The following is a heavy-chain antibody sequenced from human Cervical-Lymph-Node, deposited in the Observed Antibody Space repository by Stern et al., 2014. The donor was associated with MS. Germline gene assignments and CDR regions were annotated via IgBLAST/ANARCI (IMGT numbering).Heavy chain of an antibody. CDR2: IYPGDSDT. Sequence: EVQLVESGAEVKKPGESLKISCKGSGYNFTNHWIAWVRQMPGKGLEWMGLIYPGDSDTRYSPSFQGQVTISADKSITTAYLHWSSLKASDTAMYYCARAPLYWHFDLWGRGTLVTVSS. V-gene: IGHV5-51*03. CDR1: GYNFTNHW. CDR3: ARAPLYWHFDL. J-gene: IGHJ2*01.